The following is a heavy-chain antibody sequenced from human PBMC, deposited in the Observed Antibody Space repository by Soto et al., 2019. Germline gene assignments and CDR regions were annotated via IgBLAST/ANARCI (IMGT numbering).Heavy chain of an antibody. CDR1: GYTFTSYG. CDR3: ARVVGALGHWFDP. CDR2: ISAYNGNT. J-gene: IGHJ5*02. D-gene: IGHD1-26*01. V-gene: IGHV1-18*01. Sequence: EASVKVSCKASGYTFTSYGISWVRQAPGQGLEWMGRISAYNGNTNYAQKLQGRVTMTTDTSTSTAYMELRSLRSDDTAVYYCARVVGALGHWFDPRAQGTLVTVSS.